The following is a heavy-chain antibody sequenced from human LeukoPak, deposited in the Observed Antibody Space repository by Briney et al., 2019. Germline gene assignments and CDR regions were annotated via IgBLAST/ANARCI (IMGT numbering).Heavy chain of an antibody. Sequence: SVTLSLTCTVSGGSISSYYWSWIRQPPGKGLEWIGYIYYSGSTNYNPSLKSRVTISVDTSKNQFSLKLSSVTAADTAVYYCARNPDFDYWGQGTLVTVSS. V-gene: IGHV4-59*08. J-gene: IGHJ4*02. CDR2: IYYSGST. CDR3: ARNPDFDY. CDR1: GGSISSYY.